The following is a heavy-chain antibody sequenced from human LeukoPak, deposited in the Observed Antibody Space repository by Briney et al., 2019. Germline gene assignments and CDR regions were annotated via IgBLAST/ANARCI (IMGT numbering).Heavy chain of an antibody. Sequence: GGSLRLSCAASGLTFSSYDMNWVRQAPGNGLEWISYINTGGSTIYYADSVKGRFTVSRDNAKNSLYLQMNSLRAEDTAVYYCARDLQFYYDSSGYYSPSHYFDYWGQGTLVTVSS. V-gene: IGHV3-48*03. CDR2: INTGGSTI. CDR1: GLTFSSYD. J-gene: IGHJ4*02. CDR3: ARDLQFYYDSSGYYSPSHYFDY. D-gene: IGHD3-22*01.